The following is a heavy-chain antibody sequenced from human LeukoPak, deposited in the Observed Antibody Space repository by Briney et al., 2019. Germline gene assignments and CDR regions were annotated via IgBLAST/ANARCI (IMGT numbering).Heavy chain of an antibody. J-gene: IGHJ5*02. D-gene: IGHD3-10*01. CDR3: AGSYYNTEDNWFDP. CDR2: ISGSGGST. CDR1: GFTFSSYG. Sequence: PGGSLRLSCAASGFTFSSYGMSWVRQAPGKGLEWVSTISGSGGSTYYADSVKGRFTISRDNSKNTLYLQMNSLRAEDTAVYYCAGSYYNTEDNWFDPWGQGTLVTVSS. V-gene: IGHV3-23*01.